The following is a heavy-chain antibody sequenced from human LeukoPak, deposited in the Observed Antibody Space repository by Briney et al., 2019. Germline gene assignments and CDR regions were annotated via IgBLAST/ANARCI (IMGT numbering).Heavy chain of an antibody. Sequence: GGSLRLSCAASGFTFSSYGMHWVRQDPGKGLEWVAFIRYDGSNKYYADSVKGRFTISRDNSKNTLYLQMPSLTAEDTAVYYCALCKGGIAARTLDYWGQGTLLTVSS. CDR1: GFTFSSYG. D-gene: IGHD6-6*01. CDR2: IRYDGSNK. V-gene: IGHV3-30*02. J-gene: IGHJ4*02. CDR3: ALCKGGIAARTLDY.